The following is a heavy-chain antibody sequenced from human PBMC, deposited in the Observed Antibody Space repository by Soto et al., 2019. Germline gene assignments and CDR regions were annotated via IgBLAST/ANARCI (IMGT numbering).Heavy chain of an antibody. CDR1: GFIVSDTY. CDR2: ISNRGDT. CDR3: AREPRYCRGGSCSIPGDAYAS. D-gene: IGHD2-15*01. V-gene: IGHV3-66*01. Sequence: GGSLRLSCTASGFIVSDTYVNWVRQAPGKGLEWVSVISNRGDTHYADSVRGRFSLSRDISDNTLHLQMNNLRVEDTAVYYCAREPRYCRGGSCSIPGDAYASRAQGTMVPVAS. J-gene: IGHJ3*02.